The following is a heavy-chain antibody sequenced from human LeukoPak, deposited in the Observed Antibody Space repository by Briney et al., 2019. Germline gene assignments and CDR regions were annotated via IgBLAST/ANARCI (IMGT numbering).Heavy chain of an antibody. J-gene: IGHJ4*02. CDR3: ARSGVTYYYGSGSYRYFDY. Sequence: GGSLRLSCAASGFTFSSYGMHWVRQAPGKGLEWVSSISSSSSYIYYADSVKGRFTISRDNAKNSLYLQMNSLRAEDTAVYYCARSGVTYYYGSGSYRYFDYWGQGTLVTVSS. V-gene: IGHV3-21*01. CDR2: ISSSSSYI. CDR1: GFTFSSYG. D-gene: IGHD3-10*01.